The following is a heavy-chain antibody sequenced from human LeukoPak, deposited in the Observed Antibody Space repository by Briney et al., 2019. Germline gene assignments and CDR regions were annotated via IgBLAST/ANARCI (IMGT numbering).Heavy chain of an antibody. CDR2: MSGSGGRT. CDR1: GGSISTTNYY. J-gene: IGHJ4*02. D-gene: IGHD3-10*01. CDR3: ARDYDSGTYYINH. V-gene: IGHV3-23*01. Sequence: ETLSLTCTVSGGSISTTNYYWGWIRQSPGKGLEWVSAMSGSGGRTYYADSVKGRFTISRDNSKNIVDLQMNSLRAEDTAVYYCARDYDSGTYYINHWGQGTLVTVSS.